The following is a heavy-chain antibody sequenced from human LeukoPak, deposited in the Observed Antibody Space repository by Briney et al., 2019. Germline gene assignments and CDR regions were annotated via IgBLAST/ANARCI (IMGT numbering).Heavy chain of an antibody. D-gene: IGHD6-19*01. CDR1: GGTFSSYA. J-gene: IGHJ3*02. V-gene: IGHV1-69*13. CDR2: IIPIFGTA. CDR3: ARGGIAVASAFDI. Sequence: SVKVSCKASGGTFSSYAINWVRQAPGQGLEWMGGIIPIFGTANYAQKFQGRVTITADESTSTAYMELSSLRSEDTAVYYCARGGIAVASAFDIWGQGTMVTVSS.